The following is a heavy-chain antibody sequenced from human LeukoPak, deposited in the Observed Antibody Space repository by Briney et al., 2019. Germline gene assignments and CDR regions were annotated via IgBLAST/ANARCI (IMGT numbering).Heavy chain of an antibody. D-gene: IGHD3-22*01. V-gene: IGHV4-34*01. CDR1: GGSFSGYY. CDR3: AREPYDSSGYYFY. CDR2: INHSGST. Sequence: SETLSLTCAVYGGSFSGYYWSWIRQPPRKGLEWIGEINHSGSTNYNPSLKSRVTISVDTSKNQFSLKLSSVTAADTAVYYCAREPYDSSGYYFYWGQGTLVTVSS. J-gene: IGHJ4*02.